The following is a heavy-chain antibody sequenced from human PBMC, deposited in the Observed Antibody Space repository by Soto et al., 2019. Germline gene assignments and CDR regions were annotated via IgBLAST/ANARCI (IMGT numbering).Heavy chain of an antibody. CDR2: IDQTGAST. J-gene: IGHJ4*02. D-gene: IGHD5-18*01. Sequence: EVQLLESGGALVQPGGSLRLSCAASGFIFSGHTMSWVRQAPGTGLEWVSSIDQTGASTHYADSVKGRFTISRDNSRNTLDLQMNSLRAEDTAVYYCARDNTAMENWGQGTLVTVSS. CDR1: GFIFSGHT. CDR3: ARDNTAMEN. V-gene: IGHV3-23*01.